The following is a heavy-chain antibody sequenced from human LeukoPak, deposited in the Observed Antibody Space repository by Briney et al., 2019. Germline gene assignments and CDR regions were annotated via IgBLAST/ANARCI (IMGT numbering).Heavy chain of an antibody. CDR2: IYYSGST. D-gene: IGHD6-13*01. J-gene: IGHJ6*02. Sequence: SETLSLTCTVSGVSISSYYWRWIRQPPGKGLEWIWYIYYSGSTNYNPSLKSRVTIPVDTSKNQFSLKLSSVTAADTAVYYCARVRGSSWHDYYYYYGMDVWGQGTTVTVSS. V-gene: IGHV4-59*01. CDR1: GVSISSYY. CDR3: ARVRGSSWHDYYYYYGMDV.